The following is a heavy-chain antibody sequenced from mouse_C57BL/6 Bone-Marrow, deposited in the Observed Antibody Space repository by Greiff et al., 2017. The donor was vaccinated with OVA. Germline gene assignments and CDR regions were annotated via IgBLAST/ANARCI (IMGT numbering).Heavy chain of an antibody. Sequence: VKVVESGPELVKPGASVKISCKASGYTFTDYYINWVKQRPGQGLEWIGWIFPGSGSTYYNEKFKGKATLTVDKSSSTAYMLLSSLTSEDSAVYFCARASDYYGSSYVYWGQGTTLTVSS. CDR2: IFPGSGST. CDR1: GYTFTDYY. J-gene: IGHJ2*01. CDR3: ARASDYYGSSYVY. V-gene: IGHV1-75*01. D-gene: IGHD1-1*01.